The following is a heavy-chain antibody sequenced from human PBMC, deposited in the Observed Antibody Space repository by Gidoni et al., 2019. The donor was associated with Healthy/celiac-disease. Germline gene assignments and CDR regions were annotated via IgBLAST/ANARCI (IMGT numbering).Heavy chain of an antibody. D-gene: IGHD1-7*01. CDR1: GFTFSSYS. CDR3: ARDITWNYERDRYWYFDL. J-gene: IGHJ2*01. Sequence: EVQLVESGGGLVKPGGSLRLSCAASGFTFSSYSMNWVRQAPGKGLEWVSSISSSSSYIYYADSVKGRFTISRDNAKNSLYLQMNSLRAEDTAVYYCARDITWNYERDRYWYFDLWGRGTLVTVSS. V-gene: IGHV3-21*01. CDR2: ISSSSSYI.